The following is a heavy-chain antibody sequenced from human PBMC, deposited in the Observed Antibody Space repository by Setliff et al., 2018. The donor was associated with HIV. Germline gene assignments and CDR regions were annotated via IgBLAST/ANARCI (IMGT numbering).Heavy chain of an antibody. Sequence: SETLSLTCAVSGYSISSGYYWGWIRQPPGRGLEWIGNIYHSGGAHYNPSLRSRVTISVDTSKNHFSLKLSSVTAADTAVFYCARVPFTTGFDYWGQGILVTVSS. CDR2: IYHSGGA. V-gene: IGHV4-38-2*01. J-gene: IGHJ4*02. D-gene: IGHD3-3*01. CDR1: GYSISSGYY. CDR3: ARVPFTTGFDY.